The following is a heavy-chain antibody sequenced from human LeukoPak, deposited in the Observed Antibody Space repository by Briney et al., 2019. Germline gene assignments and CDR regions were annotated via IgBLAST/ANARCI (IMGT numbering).Heavy chain of an antibody. Sequence: PGGSLRLSCAASGFTFNSYAMSWVRQAPGKGLEWVSAIRGSGGGTYYADSVKGRFTISRDNSKNTLYLQMNSLRADDTAVYYCAREYSSGWPYYYYYGMDVWGQGTTVTVSS. CDR2: IRGSGGGT. CDR1: GFTFNSYA. CDR3: AREYSSGWPYYYYYGMDV. V-gene: IGHV3-23*01. D-gene: IGHD6-19*01. J-gene: IGHJ6*02.